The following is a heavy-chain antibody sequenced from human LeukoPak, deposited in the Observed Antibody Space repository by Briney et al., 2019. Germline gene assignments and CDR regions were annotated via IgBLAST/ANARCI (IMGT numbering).Heavy chain of an antibody. V-gene: IGHV1-18*01. Sequence: ASVKVSCKASGYTFTSYGISWVRQAPAQRLEWMGWISAYKGNTNHAQKHEGRVNMTTDTPTSAAYMELRSLRSDDGAVYYCARDAVEGYYYGSGSCDYWGQGTLVTVSS. CDR2: ISAYKGNT. CDR1: GYTFTSYG. J-gene: IGHJ4*02. D-gene: IGHD3-10*01. CDR3: ARDAVEGYYYGSGSCDY.